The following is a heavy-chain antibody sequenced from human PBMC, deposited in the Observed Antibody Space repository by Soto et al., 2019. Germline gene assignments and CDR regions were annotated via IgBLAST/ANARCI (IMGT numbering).Heavy chain of an antibody. V-gene: IGHV1-46*01. CDR2: INPSGGST. J-gene: IGHJ4*02. CDR3: ARGVSGRATHYLGFDY. D-gene: IGHD1-26*01. CDR1: GYTFTSYY. Sequence: QVQLVQSGAEVKKPGASVKVSCKASGYTFTSYYMHWVRQAPGQGLEWMGIINPSGGSTSYAQKFQGRVTMTRDTSTSTVYMELSSLRSEDTAVYYCARGVSGRATHYLGFDYWGQGTLVTVSS.